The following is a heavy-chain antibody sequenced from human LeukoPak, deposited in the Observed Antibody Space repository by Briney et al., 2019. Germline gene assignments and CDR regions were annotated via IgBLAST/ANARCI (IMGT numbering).Heavy chain of an antibody. J-gene: IGHJ5*02. D-gene: IGHD2-2*01. CDR3: ARGRCSSTSCYRRGHWFDP. CDR1: GGSISSSSYY. V-gene: IGHV4-39*07. CDR2: INHSGST. Sequence: SETLSLTCTVSGGSISSSSYYWSWIRQPPGKGLEWIGEINHSGSTNYNPSLKSRVTISVDTSKNQFSLKLSSVTAADTAVYYCARGRCSSTSCYRRGHWFDPWGQGTLVTVSS.